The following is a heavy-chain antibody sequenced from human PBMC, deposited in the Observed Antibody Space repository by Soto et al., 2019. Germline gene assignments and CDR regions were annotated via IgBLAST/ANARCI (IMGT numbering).Heavy chain of an antibody. CDR3: PKALGSYFDY. J-gene: IGHJ4*02. D-gene: IGHD7-27*01. V-gene: IGHV3-30*18. CDR2: ISYDGSNK. Sequence: GGSLRLSCAASGFTFSGYGLHWVRQAPGKGLEWVAVISYDGSNKYYADSVKGRFTISRDNSKDALYLQMTSLRAEDTTVYYCPKALGSYFDYWGQGTLVTVSS. CDR1: GFTFSGYG.